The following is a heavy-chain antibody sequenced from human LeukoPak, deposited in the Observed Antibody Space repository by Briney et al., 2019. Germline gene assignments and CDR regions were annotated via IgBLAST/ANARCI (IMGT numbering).Heavy chain of an antibody. CDR3: AILGALSLYFDNYY. V-gene: IGHV3-23*01. D-gene: IGHD3-16*02. CDR2: ISGSGGST. CDR1: GFTFSSYA. Sequence: GGSLRLSCAASGFTFSSYAMSWVRQAPGKGLEWVSAISGSGGSTYYADSVKGRFTISRDNSKNTLYLQMNSLRAEDTAVYYWAILGALSLYFDNYYWGKGTLVTVSS. J-gene: IGHJ4*02.